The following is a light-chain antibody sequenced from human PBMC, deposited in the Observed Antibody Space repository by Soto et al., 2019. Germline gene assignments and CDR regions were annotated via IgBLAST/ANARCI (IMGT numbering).Light chain of an antibody. Sequence: QSVLTQPPSVSGAPGQRGTISCTGSSSNIGAGYDVHWYQQLPGPAPKLLIYGNSNRPSGVPDRFSGSKSGTSASLAITGLQAEDEADYYCQSYDSSLSGVVFGGGTKLTV. CDR1: SSNIGAGYD. V-gene: IGLV1-40*01. CDR2: GNS. J-gene: IGLJ2*01. CDR3: QSYDSSLSGVV.